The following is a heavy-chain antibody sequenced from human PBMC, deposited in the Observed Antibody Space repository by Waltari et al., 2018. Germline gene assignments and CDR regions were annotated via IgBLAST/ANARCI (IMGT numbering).Heavy chain of an antibody. V-gene: IGHV3-23*01. CDR2: ISGSGGST. CDR3: AKDRSGSYYAQH. J-gene: IGHJ1*01. CDR1: GFTFSREA. Sequence: EVQLLESGGGLVQPGGSLRLSCAASGFTFSREAMSWVRQAPGKGLEWVSAISGSGGSTYYADSVKGRFTISRDNSKNTLYLQMNSLRAEDTAVYYCAKDRSGSYYAQHWGQGTLVTVSS. D-gene: IGHD1-26*01.